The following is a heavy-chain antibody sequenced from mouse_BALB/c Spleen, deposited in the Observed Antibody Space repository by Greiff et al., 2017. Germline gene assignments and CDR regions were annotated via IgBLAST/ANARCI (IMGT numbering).Heavy chain of an antibody. CDR1: GFSLTSYG. Sequence: VKVVESGPGLVAPSQSLSITCTVSGFSLTSYGVHWVRQPPGKGLEWLGVIWAGGSTNYNSALMSRLSISKDNSKSQVFLKMNSLQTDDTAMYYCARWVLRHYFDYWGQGTTLTVSS. J-gene: IGHJ2*01. CDR3: ARWVLRHYFDY. D-gene: IGHD1-2*01. CDR2: IWAGGST. V-gene: IGHV2-9*02.